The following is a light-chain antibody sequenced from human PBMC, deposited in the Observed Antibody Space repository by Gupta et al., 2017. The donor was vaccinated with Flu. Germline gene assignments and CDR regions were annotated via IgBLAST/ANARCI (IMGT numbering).Light chain of an antibody. CDR3: QAWGSRNEV. J-gene: IGLJ1*01. CDR1: RLGDKY. Sequence: SPGQTASITCSGDRLGDKYACWYQQKPGQSPVLVIYQDSQRPSGIPERFSGSKSGKTATLTISGTQVMDEADYYCQAWGSRNEVFGTVTKVPVL. V-gene: IGLV3-1*01. CDR2: QDS.